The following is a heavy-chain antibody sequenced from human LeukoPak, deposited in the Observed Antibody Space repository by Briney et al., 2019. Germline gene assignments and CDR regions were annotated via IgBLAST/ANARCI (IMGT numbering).Heavy chain of an antibody. CDR1: GFTLSSYW. CDR2: IYPDGSGT. Sequence: GGSLRLSCAASGFTLSSYWMYWVRQAPGKGLVWVSRIYPDGSGTDYADSVKGRFTISRDNAKNTLYLQMNSLRAEDTAVYYCARDRGTTSIDHWGQGTLVTVSS. J-gene: IGHJ4*02. V-gene: IGHV3-74*01. D-gene: IGHD1-1*01. CDR3: ARDRGTTSIDH.